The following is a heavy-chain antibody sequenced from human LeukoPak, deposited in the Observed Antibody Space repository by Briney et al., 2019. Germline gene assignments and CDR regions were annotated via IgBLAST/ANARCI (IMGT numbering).Heavy chain of an antibody. Sequence: GGSLRLSCAASGFTFSSYSMNWVRQAPGKGLEWVSSISSSSSYIYYADSVKGRFTISRDNAKNSLYLQMNSLRAEDTAVYYCARESAPDYGDYVGYFQYWGQGTLVTVSS. V-gene: IGHV3-21*01. CDR3: ARESAPDYGDYVGYFQY. CDR2: ISSSSSYI. J-gene: IGHJ1*01. CDR1: GFTFSSYS. D-gene: IGHD4-17*01.